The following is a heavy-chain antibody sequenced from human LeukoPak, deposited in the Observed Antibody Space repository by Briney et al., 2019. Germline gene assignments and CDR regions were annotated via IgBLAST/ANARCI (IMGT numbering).Heavy chain of an antibody. CDR3: ARADPPYYYDGGAYYTGSDFFDY. V-gene: IGHV4-38-2*02. Sequence: SKTLSLTCTVSGYSISSGYYWGWIRQPPGKGLEWIGSIYHSGSTYYNPSLKSRVTISVDTSKNQFSLKLSSVTAADTAVYYCARADPPYYYDGGAYYTGSDFFDYWGQGTLVTVSS. D-gene: IGHD3-22*01. J-gene: IGHJ4*02. CDR2: IYHSGST. CDR1: GYSISSGYY.